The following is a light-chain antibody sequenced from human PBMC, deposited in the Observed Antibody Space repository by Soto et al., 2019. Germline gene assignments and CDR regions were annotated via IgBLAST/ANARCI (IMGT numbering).Light chain of an antibody. V-gene: IGKV1-5*01. CDR1: QSIGRW. J-gene: IGKJ1*01. Sequence: DVQMTQSHSTLSASVGDTVTVTCRASQSIGRWLAWYQQKPGKAPKLLIFDASTLENGVPARFSGSRSGPEFSLTISSLQPDDFATYYCQQYYSYWTFGQGTKVDIK. CDR2: DAS. CDR3: QQYYSYWT.